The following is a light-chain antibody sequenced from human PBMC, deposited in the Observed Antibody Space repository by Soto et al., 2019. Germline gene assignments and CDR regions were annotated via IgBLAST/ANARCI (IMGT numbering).Light chain of an antibody. J-gene: IGLJ3*02. V-gene: IGLV2-14*01. CDR1: TSDVGGYDY. Sequence: QSDLTQPASVSGSPGQSITISCTGTTSDVGGYDYVSRYQQHPGKAPQLMIYEVSHRPSGVSNRVSGSRSGNTASLTISGIQAEDEADYYCSSYTSSTTLGVFGGGTKLTVL. CDR3: SSYTSSTTLGV. CDR2: EVS.